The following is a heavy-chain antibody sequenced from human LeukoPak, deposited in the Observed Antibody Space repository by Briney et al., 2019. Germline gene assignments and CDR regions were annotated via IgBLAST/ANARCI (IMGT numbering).Heavy chain of an antibody. CDR1: GVSISSYY. Sequence: PSETLSLTCTVSGVSISSYYWSWIRQPPGKGLEWIGYFYYSGNTNYNPSLKSRVTISEDTSKNQFSLRPSSVTAADTAVYYCARARTLYSNYDYWGQGILVTVSS. J-gene: IGHJ4*02. D-gene: IGHD4-11*01. CDR2: FYYSGNT. V-gene: IGHV4-59*01. CDR3: ARARTLYSNYDY.